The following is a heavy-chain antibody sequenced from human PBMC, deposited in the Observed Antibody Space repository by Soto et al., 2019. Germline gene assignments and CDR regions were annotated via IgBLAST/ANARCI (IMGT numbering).Heavy chain of an antibody. CDR3: AALSITMVRGVLVVYYYYGMDV. Sequence: QMQLVQSGPEVKKPGTSVKVSCKASGFTFTSSAVQWVRQARGQRLEWIGWIVVGSGNTNYAQKFQERVTITRDMSTSTAYMELSSLRSEDTAVYYCAALSITMVRGVLVVYYYYGMDVWGQGTTVTVSS. CDR2: IVVGSGNT. J-gene: IGHJ6*02. V-gene: IGHV1-58*01. D-gene: IGHD3-10*01. CDR1: GFTFTSSA.